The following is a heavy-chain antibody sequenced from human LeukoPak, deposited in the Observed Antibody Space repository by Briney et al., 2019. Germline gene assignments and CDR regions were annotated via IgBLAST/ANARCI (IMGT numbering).Heavy chain of an antibody. CDR3: ARTAISGSGYYRFDY. Sequence: SETLSLTCTVSGGSISSSSYYWGWIRQPPGKGLEWIGYIYYSGSTNYNPSLKSRVTISVDTSKNQFSLKLSSVTAADTAVYYCARTAISGSGYYRFDYWGQGTLVTVSS. V-gene: IGHV4-61*05. CDR1: GGSISSSSYY. J-gene: IGHJ4*02. CDR2: IYYSGST. D-gene: IGHD3-22*01.